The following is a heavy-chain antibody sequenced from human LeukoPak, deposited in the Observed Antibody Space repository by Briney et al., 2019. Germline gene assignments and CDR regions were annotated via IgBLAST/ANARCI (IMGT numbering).Heavy chain of an antibody. J-gene: IGHJ4*02. CDR3: ALGPAISSSWYSLTDY. Sequence: GASVKVSCKASGYTFTSYGISWVRQAPGQGLEWMGWISAYNGNTNYAQKLQGRVTMTTDTSTSTAYMELRSLRSDDTAVYYCALGPAISSSWYSLTDYWGQGTLVPSPQ. V-gene: IGHV1-18*01. CDR2: ISAYNGNT. CDR1: GYTFTSYG. D-gene: IGHD6-13*01.